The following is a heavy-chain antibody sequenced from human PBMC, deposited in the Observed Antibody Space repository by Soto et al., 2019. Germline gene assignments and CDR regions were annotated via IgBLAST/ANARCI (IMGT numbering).Heavy chain of an antibody. CDR3: ASSAQACLPLDY. V-gene: IGHV4-34*01. CDR1: GGSFSGYY. Sequence: PSETLSLTCAVYGGSFSGYYWSWIRQPPGKGLEWIGEINHSGSTNYNPSLKSRVTISVDTSKNQFSLKLSSVTAADTAVYYCASSAQACLPLDYWGQGTLVTVSS. CDR2: INHSGST. D-gene: IGHD3-10*01. J-gene: IGHJ4*02.